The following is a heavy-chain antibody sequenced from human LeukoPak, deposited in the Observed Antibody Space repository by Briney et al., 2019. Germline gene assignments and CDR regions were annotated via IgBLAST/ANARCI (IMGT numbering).Heavy chain of an antibody. CDR1: GFTFSRYD. Sequence: GGSLRLSCAASGFTFSRYDMYWVRQGAGKGLEWVSTIGTAGDTYYAGSVKGRFTISRENAKNSLYLQMNSLRAGDTAVYYCARGGHTHYDLWNGSFDYWGQGTLVTVSS. J-gene: IGHJ4*02. D-gene: IGHD3-3*01. V-gene: IGHV3-13*01. CDR2: IGTAGDT. CDR3: ARGGHTHYDLWNGSFDY.